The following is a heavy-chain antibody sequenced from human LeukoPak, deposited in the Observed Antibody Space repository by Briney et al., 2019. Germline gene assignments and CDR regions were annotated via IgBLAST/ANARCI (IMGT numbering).Heavy chain of an antibody. CDR2: IYTSGST. V-gene: IGHV4-61*02. CDR1: GGSISSGSYY. J-gene: IGHJ4*02. D-gene: IGHD2-21*02. CDR3: ARGSADSLDY. Sequence: PSQTLSLTCTVSGGSISSGSYYWSWIRQPAGKGLEWIGRIYTSGSTNYNPSLKSRVTISVDTSKNQFSLKLSSVTAADTAVYYCARGSADSLDYWGQGTLVTVSS.